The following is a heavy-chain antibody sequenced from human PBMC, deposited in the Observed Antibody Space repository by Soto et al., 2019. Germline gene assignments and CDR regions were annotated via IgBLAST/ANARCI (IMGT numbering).Heavy chain of an antibody. CDR1: GFTFSSYS. J-gene: IGHJ6*02. V-gene: IGHV3-21*01. Sequence: EVQLVESGGGLVKPGGSLRLSCAASGFTFSSYSMNWVRQAPGKGLEWFSSISSSSSDIYYADSVKGRSTISRDNTKNSLYRQINSLRAEDTAVYYCASDRDGGNPDDYDYYGTDVWGQGTTVTVCS. CDR3: ASDRDGGNPDDYDYYGTDV. CDR2: ISSSSSDI. D-gene: IGHD2-15*01.